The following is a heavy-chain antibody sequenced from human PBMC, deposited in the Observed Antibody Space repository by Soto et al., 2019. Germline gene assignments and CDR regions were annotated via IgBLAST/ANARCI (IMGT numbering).Heavy chain of an antibody. CDR2: IQNSGST. V-gene: IGHV3-66*01. Sequence: EVQLVESGGGWVRPGESLRLSCAASGFNVRNNYMSWVRQAPGKGLEWVSLIQNSGSTFYADSVKGRITVSRDNSKNILYLQMNNLRAEDTAVYYCARDSGLSAFDVWGQGTIVTVSS. J-gene: IGHJ3*01. D-gene: IGHD3-10*01. CDR3: ARDSGLSAFDV. CDR1: GFNVRNNY.